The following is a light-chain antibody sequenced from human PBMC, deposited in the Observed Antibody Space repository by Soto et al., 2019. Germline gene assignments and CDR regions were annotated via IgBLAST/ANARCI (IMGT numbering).Light chain of an antibody. CDR1: SSDVGSYNR. Sequence: QSVLNKPPSVSGSPGESVTISCTGTSSDVGSYNRVSWYQQPPGTAPKLMIYEVTNRPSGVPDRFSGSKSGNTASLTISGLQAEDEADYYCSSYTSSTTYVFGTGTKVTVL. V-gene: IGLV2-18*02. J-gene: IGLJ1*01. CDR3: SSYTSSTTYV. CDR2: EVT.